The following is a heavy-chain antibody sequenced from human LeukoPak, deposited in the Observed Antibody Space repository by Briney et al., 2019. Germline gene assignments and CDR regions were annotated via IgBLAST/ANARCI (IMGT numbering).Heavy chain of an antibody. Sequence: PAGGSLRLSCAASGFTFSSYEMHWVRQAPGKGLEWVGFIRSKAYGGTTEYAASVKGRFTISRDDSKSIAYLQMNSLKTEDTAVYYCTSRYSSLPGGRWGQGTLVTVSS. CDR1: GFTFSSYE. J-gene: IGHJ4*02. CDR2: IRSKAYGGTT. D-gene: IGHD6-13*01. V-gene: IGHV3-49*04. CDR3: TSRYSSLPGGR.